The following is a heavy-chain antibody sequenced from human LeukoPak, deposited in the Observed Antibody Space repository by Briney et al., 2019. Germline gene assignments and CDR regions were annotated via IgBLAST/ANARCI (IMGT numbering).Heavy chain of an antibody. D-gene: IGHD4-17*01. CDR3: ARDTSTVLDY. CDR2: ISSSGGTI. Sequence: GGSLRLSCAASGFTFNNYYMTWIRQAPGKGLEWVSYISSSGGTIYNADSLRGRFTISRDNTKNSLYLQMNNLRAEDTAVYYCARDTSTVLDYWGQGTLVTVPS. V-gene: IGHV3-11*01. CDR1: GFTFNNYY. J-gene: IGHJ4*02.